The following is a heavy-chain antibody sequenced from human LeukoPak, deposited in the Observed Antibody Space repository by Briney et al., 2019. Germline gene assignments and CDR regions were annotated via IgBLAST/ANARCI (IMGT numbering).Heavy chain of an antibody. CDR3: ARDGPAQMVDFDY. CDR2: IHPNNGAT. Sequence: AAVKVSCKASGYTFTGSGWYLYWLRQAPGQGLECVGWIHPNNGATLYAQKFQGRVAMTTDTSISTAYMELSRLRPDDTAMYYCARDGPAQMVDFDYWGQGTLVTVSS. V-gene: IGHV1-2*02. D-gene: IGHD3-10*01. J-gene: IGHJ4*02. CDR1: GYTFTGSGWY.